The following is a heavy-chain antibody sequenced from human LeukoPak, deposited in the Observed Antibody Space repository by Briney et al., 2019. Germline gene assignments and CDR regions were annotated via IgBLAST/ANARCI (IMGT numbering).Heavy chain of an antibody. Sequence: PGGSLRLSCAASGFTFSSYAMSWVRQAPGKGLEWVSAISGSGGSTYYADSVKGRFTISRDNSKNTLYLQMNSLRAEDTAVYYCAKVANYYDSSGYYKLPHYFDYWGQGTLVTVSS. CDR1: GFTFSSYA. V-gene: IGHV3-23*01. CDR3: AKVANYYDSSGYYKLPHYFDY. J-gene: IGHJ4*02. CDR2: ISGSGGST. D-gene: IGHD3-22*01.